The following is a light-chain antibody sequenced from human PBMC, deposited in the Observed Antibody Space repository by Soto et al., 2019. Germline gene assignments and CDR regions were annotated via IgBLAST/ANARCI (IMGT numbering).Light chain of an antibody. CDR1: QSVCSRC. CDR3: QHYGTTPWT. V-gene: IGKV3-20*01. CDR2: GAS. Sequence: EIVLTQSPGTLSLSPGERVTISCRASQSVCSRCLAWYQQKPGQSPRLLIYGASSRATGIPDRFSGSGSGTDFTLTISRLEPEDFAVYYCQHYGTTPWTFGQGTKVGIK. J-gene: IGKJ1*01.